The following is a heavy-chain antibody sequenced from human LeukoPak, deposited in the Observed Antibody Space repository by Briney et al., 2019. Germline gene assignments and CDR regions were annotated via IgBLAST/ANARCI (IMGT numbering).Heavy chain of an antibody. CDR2: INHSGST. CDR1: GGSFSGYC. Sequence: SETLSLTCAVYGGSFSGYCWSWIRQPPGKGLEWIGEINHSGSTNYNPSLKSRVTISVDTSKNQFSLKLSSVTAADTAVYYCARARGSGSYYKEERSGVYWGQGTLVTVSS. D-gene: IGHD3-10*01. CDR3: ARARGSGSYYKEERSGVY. V-gene: IGHV4-34*01. J-gene: IGHJ4*02.